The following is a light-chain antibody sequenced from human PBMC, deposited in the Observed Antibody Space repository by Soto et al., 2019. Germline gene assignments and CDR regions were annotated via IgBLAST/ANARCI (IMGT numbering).Light chain of an antibody. J-gene: IGKJ1*01. Sequence: EIVMTQSPATLSVSPGERATVSCRASQSLSSNLAWYQQKPGQAPRLLIYGASTRATGIPARFSGSGSGTEFTLTISSLQSEDFAVYYCQQHNNWPPTFGQGTKVDIK. CDR1: QSLSSN. CDR3: QQHNNWPPT. V-gene: IGKV3-15*01. CDR2: GAS.